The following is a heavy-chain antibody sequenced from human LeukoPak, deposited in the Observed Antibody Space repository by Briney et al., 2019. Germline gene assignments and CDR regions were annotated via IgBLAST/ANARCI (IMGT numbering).Heavy chain of an antibody. CDR2: IIPIFGTA. Sequence: SVKVSSKASGGTFSSYAISWVRQAPGQGLEWMGGIIPIFGTANYAQKFQGRVTITTDESTSTAYMELSSLRSEDTAVYYCARVACSGGSCYFEYFQHWGQGTLVTVSS. CDR1: GGTFSSYA. D-gene: IGHD2-15*01. J-gene: IGHJ1*01. V-gene: IGHV1-69*05. CDR3: ARVACSGGSCYFEYFQH.